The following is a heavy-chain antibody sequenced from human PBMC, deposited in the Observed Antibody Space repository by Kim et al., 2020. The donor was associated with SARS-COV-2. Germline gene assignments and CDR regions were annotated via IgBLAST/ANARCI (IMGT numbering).Heavy chain of an antibody. J-gene: IGHJ6*02. CDR2: ISAYNGNT. Sequence: ASVKVSCKASGYTFTSYGMNWVRQAPGQGLEWMGWISAYNGNTNYAQTLQGRVTMTTDTSTSTAYMELRSLTSDDTGVYYCARDPQVVTTIDHYGMDVWGQGTTVTVSS. V-gene: IGHV1-18*01. CDR1: GYTFTSYG. CDR3: ARDPQVVTTIDHYGMDV. D-gene: IGHD4-17*01.